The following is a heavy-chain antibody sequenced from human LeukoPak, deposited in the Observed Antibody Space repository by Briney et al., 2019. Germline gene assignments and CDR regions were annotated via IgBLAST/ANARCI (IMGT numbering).Heavy chain of an antibody. V-gene: IGHV4-34*01. CDR3: ARGGYFDY. CDR2: ISHSGST. CDR1: GGSFSGYY. J-gene: IGHJ4*02. Sequence: SETLSLTCAVYGGSFSGYYWSWIRQPPGKGLEWIGEISHSGSTNYNPSLKSRVTISVDTSKNQFSLKLSSVIAADTAVYYCARGGYFDYWGQGTLVTVSS.